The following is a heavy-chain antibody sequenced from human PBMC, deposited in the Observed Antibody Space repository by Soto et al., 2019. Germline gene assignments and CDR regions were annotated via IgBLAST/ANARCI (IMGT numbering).Heavy chain of an antibody. CDR3: ARGKYSAFDY. D-gene: IGHD5-18*01. Sequence: QVQLQQSGPGLVKPSQTLSLTCAISGDSISTNNVAWNWIRQSPSGGLEWLGRTGYTSKWYNDYAVSVRSPITINPATSNNQFSLQLNSVTLDDTAVYYCARGKYSAFDYWGQGTLVTVSS. J-gene: IGHJ4*02. CDR1: GDSISTNNVA. CDR2: TGYTSKWYN. V-gene: IGHV6-1*01.